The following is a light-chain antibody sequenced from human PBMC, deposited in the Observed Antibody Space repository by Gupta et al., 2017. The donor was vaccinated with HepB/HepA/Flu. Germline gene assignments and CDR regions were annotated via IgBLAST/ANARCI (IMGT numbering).Light chain of an antibody. CDR1: QSVSSY. CDR3: QQRSNWPSIT. CDR2: DAS. Sequence: EIVLTQSPATLSLSPGERATLSCRASQSVSSYLAWYQQKPGQAPRLLIYDASNRDTGIPARFSGSGYRTDFTLTISSREPEDCAVYYCQQRSNWPSITFGQGTLLDIK. J-gene: IGKJ5*01. V-gene: IGKV3-11*01.